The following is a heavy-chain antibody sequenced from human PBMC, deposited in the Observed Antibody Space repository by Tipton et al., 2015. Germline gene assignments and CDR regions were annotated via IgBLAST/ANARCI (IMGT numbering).Heavy chain of an antibody. CDR3: ARDGYNSNYFDY. CDR1: GGSFSGYY. J-gene: IGHJ4*02. V-gene: IGHV4-34*01. CDR2: ISHSGST. D-gene: IGHD5-24*01. Sequence: TLSLTCAVYGGSFSGYYWSWIRQSPGKGLEWIGEISHSGSTNYNPSLKSRFTLSVDTSKNQFSLKLSSVTAADTAVYYCARDGYNSNYFDYWGQGTLVTVSS.